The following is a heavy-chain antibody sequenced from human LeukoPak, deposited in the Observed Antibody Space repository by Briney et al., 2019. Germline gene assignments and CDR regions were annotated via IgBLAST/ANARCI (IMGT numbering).Heavy chain of an antibody. CDR1: GFTFSTYG. Sequence: HPGRSLRLSCAASGFTFSTYGMHWVRQAPGKGLEWVAVISYDGSNKYYADSVKGRFTISRDNSKNTLYLQMNSLRAEDTAVYYCARVSPYSSSWFDYWGQGTLVTVSS. J-gene: IGHJ5*01. V-gene: IGHV3-30*03. D-gene: IGHD6-13*01. CDR2: ISYDGSNK. CDR3: ARVSPYSSSWFDY.